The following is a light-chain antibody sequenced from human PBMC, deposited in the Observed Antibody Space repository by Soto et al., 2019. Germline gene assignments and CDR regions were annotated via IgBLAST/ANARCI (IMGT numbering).Light chain of an antibody. J-gene: IGLJ2*01. V-gene: IGLV2-14*01. Sequence: QSALTQPPSASGSPGQSVTISCTGTGSDIGAYDYVSWYQHHPGKAPKLMVYEVTNRPSGVSNRFSGSKSGNTASLTISGLQAEDEADYYCSSFSSDSTPLVFGGGTKLTVL. CDR1: GSDIGAYDY. CDR3: SSFSSDSTPLV. CDR2: EVT.